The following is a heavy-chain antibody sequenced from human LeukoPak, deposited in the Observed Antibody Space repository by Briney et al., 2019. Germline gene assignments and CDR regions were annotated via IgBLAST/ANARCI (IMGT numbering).Heavy chain of an antibody. V-gene: IGHV3-23*01. CDR1: GFTFSSYA. CDR2: ISGSGGST. CDR3: AKDPSQIRVVPAARFDP. D-gene: IGHD2-2*01. J-gene: IGHJ5*02. Sequence: GGSLRLSCAASGFTFSSYAMSWVRQAPGKGLEWVSAISGSGGSTYYADSVKGRFTISRDNSKNTLYLQMNSLRAEDTAVYYCAKDPSQIRVVPAARFDPWGQGTLVTVSS.